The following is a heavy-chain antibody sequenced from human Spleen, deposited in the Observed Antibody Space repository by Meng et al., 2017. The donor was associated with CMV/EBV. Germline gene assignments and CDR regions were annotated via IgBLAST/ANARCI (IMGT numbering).Heavy chain of an antibody. D-gene: IGHD3-16*01. Sequence: SGFTFSDYYMSWIRQAPGKGLEWISHISDTGSRIFYADSVKGRFTISRDNSKNTLYLQMNSLRVEDTALYYCATPHRRYGGGLLGGYWGQGTLVTVSS. CDR3: ATPHRRYGGGLLGGY. CDR2: ISDTGSRI. V-gene: IGHV3-11*01. CDR1: GFTFSDYY. J-gene: IGHJ4*02.